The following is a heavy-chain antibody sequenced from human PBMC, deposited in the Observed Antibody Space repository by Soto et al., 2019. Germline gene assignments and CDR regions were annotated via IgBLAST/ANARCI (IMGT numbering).Heavy chain of an antibody. V-gene: IGHV3-66*01. CDR3: AKDVGYGAHRGY. Sequence: EVQMVESGGGLVPPGGSLRLSCAASGFTVSSSYMTWVRQAPGKGLEWVSVIYTGGSTYYADSVKGRFTISRDNPKNTVYLQMNRLRAEDTAVYYCAKDVGYGAHRGYWGQGTLVTVSS. D-gene: IGHD4-17*01. CDR2: IYTGGST. CDR1: GFTVSSSY. J-gene: IGHJ4*02.